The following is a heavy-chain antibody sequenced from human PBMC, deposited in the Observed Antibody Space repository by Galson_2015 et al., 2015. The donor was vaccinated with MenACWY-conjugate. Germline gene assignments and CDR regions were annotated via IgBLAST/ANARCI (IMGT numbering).Heavy chain of an antibody. V-gene: IGHV5-51*01. Sequence: QSGAEVKKPGESLQISCATSGYSFTTYWIGWVRQMPGKDLEWMGIIYPGDSDTRYNPSFRGHISISADKSTSTAYLQWSSLEASDTATYYCARHYSTSWYSPFAYWGQGTLVTVSS. CDR2: IYPGDSDT. CDR1: GYSFTTYW. D-gene: IGHD6-13*01. J-gene: IGHJ4*02. CDR3: ARHYSTSWYSPFAY.